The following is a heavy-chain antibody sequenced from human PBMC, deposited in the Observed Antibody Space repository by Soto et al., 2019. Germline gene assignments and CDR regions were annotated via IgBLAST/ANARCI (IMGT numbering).Heavy chain of an antibody. D-gene: IGHD6-19*01. J-gene: IGHJ4*02. CDR3: ARHGWASDY. CDR2: IHYTGST. Sequence: SETLSLTCTVSGGSISTYYWSWVRQPPGKGLEWIGYIHYTGSTNYNASLKSRVTISVDTSKNQFSLRLSSVTAADTAVYYCARHGWASDYWGQGTLVNVSS. V-gene: IGHV4-59*08. CDR1: GGSISTYY.